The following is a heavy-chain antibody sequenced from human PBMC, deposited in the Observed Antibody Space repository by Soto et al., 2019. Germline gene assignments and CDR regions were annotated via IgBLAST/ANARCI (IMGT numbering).Heavy chain of an antibody. V-gene: IGHV4-39*01. Sequence: PSETLSLTCTVSGGSISSSSYYWGWIRQPPGKGLEWIGSIYYSGSTYYNPSLKSRVTISVDTSKNEFSLKLSSVTAADTAVYYCASQLRIYLYYFDYWGQGTLVTVSS. D-gene: IGHD4-17*01. CDR3: ASQLRIYLYYFDY. CDR1: GGSISSSSYY. CDR2: IYYSGST. J-gene: IGHJ4*02.